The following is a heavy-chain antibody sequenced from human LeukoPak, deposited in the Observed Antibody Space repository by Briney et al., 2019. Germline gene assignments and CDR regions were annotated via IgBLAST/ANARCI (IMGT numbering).Heavy chain of an antibody. D-gene: IGHD1-26*01. Sequence: SETLSLTCAVYGGSFSGYYWSWIRQPPGKGLEWIGEINHSGSTNYNPSLKSRVTISVDTSKNQFSLKLSSVTAADTAVYYCARHAPPYSGSYRVRAFDIWGQGTMVTVSS. J-gene: IGHJ3*02. CDR2: INHSGST. CDR3: ARHAPPYSGSYRVRAFDI. CDR1: GGSFSGYY. V-gene: IGHV4-34*01.